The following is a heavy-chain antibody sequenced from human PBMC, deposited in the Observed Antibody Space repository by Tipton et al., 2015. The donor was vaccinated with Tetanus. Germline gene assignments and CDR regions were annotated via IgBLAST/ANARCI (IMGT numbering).Heavy chain of an antibody. CDR3: ARDLRRYQQNNWFDP. Sequence: TLSLTCTVSGDSISFYYWSWIRQPPGKGLEWIGYIYYSGNTKYSPSLKSRVTMSVDTSKNQFSLNLTSVTPANTAVYYCARDLRRYQQNNWFDPWGQGTLVTVSS. CDR2: IYYSGNT. J-gene: IGHJ5*02. D-gene: IGHD2-2*01. CDR1: GDSISFYY. V-gene: IGHV4-59*01.